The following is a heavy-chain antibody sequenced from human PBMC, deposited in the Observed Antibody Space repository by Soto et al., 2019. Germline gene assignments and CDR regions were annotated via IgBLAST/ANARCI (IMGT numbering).Heavy chain of an antibody. J-gene: IGHJ4*02. CDR3: ARERGYSYDLLDY. V-gene: IGHV1-69*13. CDR1: GGTFSSYA. CDR2: IIPIFGTA. D-gene: IGHD5-18*01. Sequence: SVKVSCKASGGTFSSYAISWVRQAPGQGPEWMGGIIPIFGTANYAQTFQVRVTITADESTSTAHMEMSTLRSDDTAVYYCARERGYSYDLLDYWGQGTMVTVSS.